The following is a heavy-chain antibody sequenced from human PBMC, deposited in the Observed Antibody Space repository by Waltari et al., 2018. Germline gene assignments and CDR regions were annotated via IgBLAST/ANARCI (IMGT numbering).Heavy chain of an antibody. CDR3: ARRRNYPGGAMDV. Sequence: VQLVQSGAEVKKPGASVKVSCKASGYTFTSYGISWVRQMPGKGLEWMGIIYPGDSNTRYSPSFQGQVTISADKSISTAYLQWSSLKASDTAMYYCARRRNYPGGAMDVWGQGTTVTVSS. D-gene: IGHD4-4*01. V-gene: IGHV5-51*01. CDR2: IYPGDSNT. CDR1: GYTFTSYG. J-gene: IGHJ6*02.